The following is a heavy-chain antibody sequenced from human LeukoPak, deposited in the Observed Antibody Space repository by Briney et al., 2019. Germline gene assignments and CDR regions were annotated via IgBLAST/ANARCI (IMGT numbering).Heavy chain of an antibody. D-gene: IGHD3-22*01. CDR2: ISWNSGSI. CDR3: AKDIPDYDSCGCYPV. CDR1: GFTFDDYA. J-gene: IGHJ4*02. Sequence: GGSLRLSCAASGFTFDDYAMHWVRQAPGKGLEWVSGISWNSGSIGYADSVKGRFTISRDNAKNSLYLQMNSLRAEDTALYYCAKDIPDYDSCGCYPVWGQGTLVTVSS. V-gene: IGHV3-9*01.